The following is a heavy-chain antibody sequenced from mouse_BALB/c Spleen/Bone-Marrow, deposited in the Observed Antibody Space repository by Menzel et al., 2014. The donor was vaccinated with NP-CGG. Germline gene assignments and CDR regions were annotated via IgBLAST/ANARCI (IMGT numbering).Heavy chain of an antibody. CDR1: GYTFTSYT. CDR3: ARSLRWYFDV. CDR2: INPSSGYT. V-gene: IGHV1-4*01. D-gene: IGHD1-1*01. J-gene: IGHJ1*01. Sequence: LQESGAELARPGASVKMSCKASGYTFTSYTMHWVKQRPGQGLEWIGYINPSSGYTNYNQKFKDKATLTADKSSSTAYMQLNSLTSEDSAVYHCARSLRWYFDVWGAGTTVTVSS.